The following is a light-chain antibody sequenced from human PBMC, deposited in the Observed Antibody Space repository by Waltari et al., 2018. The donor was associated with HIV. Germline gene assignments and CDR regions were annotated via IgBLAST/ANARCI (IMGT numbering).Light chain of an antibody. Sequence: QSALTQPASVSGSPGQSITISCTGTSGDVGGYNFVSWYQKHPGKAPKLIIYNVNSRPSGVSIRFSGSRSANTASLTIAGLQAEDEAEYFCSSYTSSGPRYVLFGGGTRLTVL. J-gene: IGLJ2*01. V-gene: IGLV2-14*03. CDR2: NVN. CDR1: SGDVGGYNF. CDR3: SSYTSSGPRYVL.